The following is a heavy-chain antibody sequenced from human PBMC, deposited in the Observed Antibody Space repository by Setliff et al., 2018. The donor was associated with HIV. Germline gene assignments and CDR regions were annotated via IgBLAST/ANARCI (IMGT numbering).Heavy chain of an antibody. D-gene: IGHD3-16*01. CDR3: ARGPRGSPAH. Sequence: SETLSLTCTVSGDSISSSTYYWGWIRQPPGKGLEWIGSIYYSGSTYYNPSLKSRVTISIASSKKQFSLELRSATTADTAVYYCARGPRGSPAHWGQGTLVTVSS. V-gene: IGHV4-39*07. CDR1: GDSISSSTYY. J-gene: IGHJ4*02. CDR2: IYYSGST.